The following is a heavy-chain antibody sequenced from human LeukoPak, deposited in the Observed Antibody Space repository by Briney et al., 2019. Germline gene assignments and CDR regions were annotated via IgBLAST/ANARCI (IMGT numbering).Heavy chain of an antibody. J-gene: IGHJ6*02. CDR3: ARDPSDLWFGELLGYHYGMDV. CDR1: GYTFTSYG. D-gene: IGHD3-10*01. CDR2: ISAYNGNT. Sequence: ASVKVSCKASGYTFTSYGISWVRQAPGQGLEWMGWISAYNGNTNYAQKLQGRVTMTTDTSTSTACMELRSLRSDDTAVYYCARDPSDLWFGELLGYHYGMDVWGQGTTVTVSS. V-gene: IGHV1-18*01.